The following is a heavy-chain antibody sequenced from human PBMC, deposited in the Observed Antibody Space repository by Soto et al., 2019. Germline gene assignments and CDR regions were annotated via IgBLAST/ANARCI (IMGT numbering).Heavy chain of an antibody. CDR2: IYYSGST. CDR3: ARGSSDRIPPMEV. CDR1: GGSINNYY. Sequence: KASETLSLTCSVSGGSINNYYWNWIRQPPGKGLEWIGYIYYSGSTSYNPSLKSRVAISTDTSTNQISLRLSSVTAADTAEYYCARGSSDRIPPMEVWGQGTTVTVSS. D-gene: IGHD2-2*01. V-gene: IGHV4-59*01. J-gene: IGHJ6*02.